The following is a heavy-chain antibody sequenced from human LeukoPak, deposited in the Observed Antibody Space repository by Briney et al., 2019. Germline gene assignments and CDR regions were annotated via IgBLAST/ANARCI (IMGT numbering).Heavy chain of an antibody. D-gene: IGHD6-19*01. Sequence: PGRSLRLSCAASGFTFDDYAMHWVRQAPGKGLEWVSGISWNSGSIGYADSVKGRFTISRDNAKNSLYLQMNSLRAEDTALYYCANSHSSGWHGEAHGMDVWGQGTTVTVSS. CDR1: GFTFDDYA. CDR3: ANSHSSGWHGEAHGMDV. V-gene: IGHV3-9*01. J-gene: IGHJ6*02. CDR2: ISWNSGSI.